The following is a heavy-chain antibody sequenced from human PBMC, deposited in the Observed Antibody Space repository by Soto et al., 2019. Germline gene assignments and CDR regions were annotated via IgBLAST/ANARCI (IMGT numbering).Heavy chain of an antibody. D-gene: IGHD3-3*01. J-gene: IGHJ6*02. Sequence: GGSLRLSCAASGSTFRSSEMHWVRQAPGKGLEWVSYISKSSSVIYYADSVKGRFTISRDNAKNLLYLQMNSLRAEDTAVYFCASVNLRFPNGIHVWGQGPTVTLS. CDR2: ISKSSSVI. CDR3: ASVNLRFPNGIHV. CDR1: GSTFRSSE. V-gene: IGHV3-48*03.